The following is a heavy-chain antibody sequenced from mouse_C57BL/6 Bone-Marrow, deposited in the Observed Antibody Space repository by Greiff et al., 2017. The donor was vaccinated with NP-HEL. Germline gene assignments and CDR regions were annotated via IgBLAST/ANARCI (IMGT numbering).Heavy chain of an antibody. CDR1: GYSFTGYF. CDR3: ARNGGSSFAY. V-gene: IGHV1-20*01. CDR2: INPYNGDT. J-gene: IGHJ3*01. Sequence: EVQRVESGPELVKPGDSVKISCKASGYSFTGYFMNWVMQSHGKSLEWIGRINPYNGDTFYNQKFKGKATLTVDKSSSTAHMELRSLTSEDSAVYYCARNGGSSFAYWGQGTLVTVSA.